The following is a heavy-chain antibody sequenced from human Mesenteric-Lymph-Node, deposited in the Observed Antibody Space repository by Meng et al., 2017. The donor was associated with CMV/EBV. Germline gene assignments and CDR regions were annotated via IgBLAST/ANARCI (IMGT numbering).Heavy chain of an antibody. Sequence: SSGDYFWTWIRQPPGQGLEWIGYIFYSKGTYYNSSLKSRLSISLDTSKKQFSLKLSSVTVADTAVYYCARGGLAFCGGDCYRGIDYWGQGTLVTVSS. D-gene: IGHD2-21*01. J-gene: IGHJ4*02. CDR2: IFYSKGT. CDR1: SSGDYF. V-gene: IGHV4-30-4*08. CDR3: ARGGLAFCGGDCYRGIDY.